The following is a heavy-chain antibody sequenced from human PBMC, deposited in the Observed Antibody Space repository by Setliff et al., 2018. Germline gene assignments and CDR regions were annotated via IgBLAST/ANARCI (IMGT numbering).Heavy chain of an antibody. V-gene: IGHV1-2*02. D-gene: IGHD6-25*01. CDR1: GYTFGAHY. J-gene: IGHJ3*02. Sequence: GASVKVSCKASGYTFGAHYIHWVRQAPGQGFEWMGWINPNSGDTNYAQSFQGRFTISRDNARNSLYLQMNSLRADDTAVYYCARSAANGGHDPFDIWGQGTMVTVSS. CDR3: ARSAANGGHDPFDI. CDR2: INPNSGDT.